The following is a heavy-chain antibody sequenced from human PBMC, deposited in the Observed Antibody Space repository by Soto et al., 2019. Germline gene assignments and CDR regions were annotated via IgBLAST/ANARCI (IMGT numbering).Heavy chain of an antibody. CDR1: GFTFSSYG. J-gene: IGHJ4*02. D-gene: IGHD3-22*01. V-gene: IGHV3-33*01. CDR2: IWYDGSNK. CDR3: ARDLNYYDSSGYSTHFDY. Sequence: ESGGGVVQPGRSLRLSCAASGFTFSSYGMHWVRQAPGKGLEWVAVIWYDGSNKYYADSVKGRFTISRDNSKNTLYLQMNSLRAEDTAVYYCARDLNYYDSSGYSTHFDYWGQGTLVTVSS.